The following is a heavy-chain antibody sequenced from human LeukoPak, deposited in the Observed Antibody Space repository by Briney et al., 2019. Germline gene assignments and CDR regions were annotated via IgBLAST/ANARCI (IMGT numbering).Heavy chain of an antibody. Sequence: GESLKISCKGSGYSFTSYWIGWVRQMPGKGLEWMGIIYPGDSDTRYSPSFQDQVTISADKSISTAYLQWSSLKASDTAMYYCARGYYYGSGSWHYYYGMDVWGQGTTVTVSS. CDR3: ARGYYYGSGSWHYYYGMDV. CDR1: GYSFTSYW. D-gene: IGHD3-10*01. J-gene: IGHJ6*02. V-gene: IGHV5-51*01. CDR2: IYPGDSDT.